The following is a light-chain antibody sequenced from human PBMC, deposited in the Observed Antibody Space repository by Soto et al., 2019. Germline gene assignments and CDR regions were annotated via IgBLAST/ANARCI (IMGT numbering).Light chain of an antibody. Sequence: EIQMTQSPSSMSASVGHRVTITCRASQSISSYLHWYQQKQGKAPKLLIYAASNLQSGVPSRFSASGSGTDGTITLNSLKQEDGATYYCQQDYSTTWTFGQGTKVDIK. J-gene: IGKJ1*01. CDR2: AAS. CDR1: QSISSY. CDR3: QQDYSTTWT. V-gene: IGKV1-39*01.